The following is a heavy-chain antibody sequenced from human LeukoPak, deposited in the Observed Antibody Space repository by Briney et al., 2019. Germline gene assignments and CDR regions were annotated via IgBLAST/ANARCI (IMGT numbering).Heavy chain of an antibody. CDR3: AREIAAAGTINSEAFDI. Sequence: PSETLSLTCTVSGGSISSSSYYWGWIRQPPGKGLEWIGSIYYSGSTYYNPSLKSRVTISVDTSKNQFSLKLSSVTAADTAVYYCAREIAAAGTINSEAFDIWGQGTMVTVSS. D-gene: IGHD6-13*01. CDR2: IYYSGST. CDR1: GGSISSSSYY. V-gene: IGHV4-39*07. J-gene: IGHJ3*02.